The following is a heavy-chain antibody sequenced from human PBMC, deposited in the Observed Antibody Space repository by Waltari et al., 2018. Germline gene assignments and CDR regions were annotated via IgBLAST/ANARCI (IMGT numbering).Heavy chain of an antibody. Sequence: EVQLVESGGNLIQPGGSLRLSCAASGFTVRTNFISWVRQAPGKGREWVSIIDSGGNTYYAGSVKGRFTISRDNYKNMVYLEMNSLRAEDTAVYYCAKQSPSYTRGWYPLESWGPGTLVTVSP. V-gene: IGHV3-53*01. CDR3: AKQSPSYTRGWYPLES. J-gene: IGHJ4*02. CDR1: GFTVRTNF. D-gene: IGHD6-19*01. CDR2: IDSGGNT.